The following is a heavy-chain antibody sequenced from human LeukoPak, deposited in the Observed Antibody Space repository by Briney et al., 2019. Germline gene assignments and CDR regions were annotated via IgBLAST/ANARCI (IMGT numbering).Heavy chain of an antibody. D-gene: IGHD3-22*01. CDR2: ISSSGSTI. J-gene: IGHJ4*02. CDR3: AGDHTYYYDSSGSIPY. CDR1: GFTFSDYY. V-gene: IGHV3-11*01. Sequence: GGSLRLSCAASGFTFSDYYMSWIRQAPGKGLEWVSYISSSGSTIYYADSVKGRFTISRDNAKNSLYLQMNSLRAEDTAVYYCAGDHTYYYDSSGSIPYWGQGTLVTVSS.